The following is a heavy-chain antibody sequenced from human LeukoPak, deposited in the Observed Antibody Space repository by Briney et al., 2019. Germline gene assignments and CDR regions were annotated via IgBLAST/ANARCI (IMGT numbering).Heavy chain of an antibody. V-gene: IGHV3-43*01. D-gene: IGHD2-8*01. Sequence: PGGSLRLSCAASGFTFDDYTMPWVRHAPGKGLEWVSLISWDGGSTYYADSVKGRFTISRDNSKNSLYLQMNSLRTEDTALYYCAKDSGSGMVYAHIDYWGQGTLVTVSS. CDR3: AKDSGSGMVYAHIDY. CDR1: GFTFDDYT. CDR2: ISWDGGST. J-gene: IGHJ4*02.